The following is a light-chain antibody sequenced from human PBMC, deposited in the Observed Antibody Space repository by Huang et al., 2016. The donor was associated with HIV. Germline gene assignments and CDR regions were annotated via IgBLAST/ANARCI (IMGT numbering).Light chain of an antibody. CDR1: QGIANH. V-gene: IGKV1-27*01. Sequence: DIQMTQSPSSLSASVGDRVTISCRASQGIANHLAWYQQRPGKAPKLLIYAASALQSGVPSRFSVSGAGTEFALTISSLQPEDVATYFCQKYNSAPRTFGPGTKVEI. J-gene: IGKJ3*01. CDR3: QKYNSAPRT. CDR2: AAS.